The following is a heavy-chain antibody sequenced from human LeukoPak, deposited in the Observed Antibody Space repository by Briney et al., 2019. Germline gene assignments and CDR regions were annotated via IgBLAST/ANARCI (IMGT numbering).Heavy chain of an antibody. CDR3: ARRRDGYNSGFDY. D-gene: IGHD5-24*01. CDR2: ISYDGSDK. CDR1: VFSFSTYS. V-gene: IGHV3-30*04. Sequence: GRSMIFSCAASVFSFSTYSIDWVRQAPCKGLEWVAIISYDGSDKYHADSVKGRFTISRDNSKNTLYLQMNSLRAEDTAVYYCARRRDGYNSGFDYWGQGTLVTVSS. J-gene: IGHJ4*02.